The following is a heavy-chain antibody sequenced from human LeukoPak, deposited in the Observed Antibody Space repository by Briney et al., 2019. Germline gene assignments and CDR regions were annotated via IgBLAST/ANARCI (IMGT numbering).Heavy chain of an antibody. D-gene: IGHD1-26*01. V-gene: IGHV3-23*01. Sequence: AGGPLSFSCAASGFIFSSYAMNWVRQAPGKGLEGVASIHGSGGGAFYADSVKGRFTIYRDDSKNTLHLQMNGLRAEDTATYYCAKDAVGFNGVWDWFDPWGQGTLVTVSS. CDR1: GFIFSSYA. J-gene: IGHJ5*02. CDR2: IHGSGGGA. CDR3: AKDAVGFNGVWDWFDP.